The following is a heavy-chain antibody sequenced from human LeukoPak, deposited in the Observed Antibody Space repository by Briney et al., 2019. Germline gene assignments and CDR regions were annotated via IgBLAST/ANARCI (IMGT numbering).Heavy chain of an antibody. CDR2: IIPIFGTA. CDR3: ARVRYRLAETYIDY. Sequence: ASVKVSCKASGYTFTSYAMNWVRQAPGQGLEWMGGIIPIFGTANYAQKFQGRVTITADESTSTVYMELSSLRSDDTAVYYCARVRYRLAETYIDYWGQRTLVTASS. V-gene: IGHV1-69*13. D-gene: IGHD3-16*01. CDR1: GYTFTSYA. J-gene: IGHJ4*02.